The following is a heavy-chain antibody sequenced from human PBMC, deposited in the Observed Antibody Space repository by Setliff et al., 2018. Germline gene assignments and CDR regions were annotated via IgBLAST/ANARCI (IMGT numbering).Heavy chain of an antibody. CDR1: GGSISDSY. CDR3: ARDRQYCSSTSCYTSYFYYYAMDI. J-gene: IGHJ6*02. Sequence: TCGGYGGSISDSYWSWIRQPPGKGLEWIGEINHSGSTNYNPSLKSRVTISLDTSRNQVSLKLSSVTAADTAVYYCARDRQYCSSTSCYTSYFYYYAMDIWGQGTTVTVSS. V-gene: IGHV4-34*01. D-gene: IGHD2-2*02. CDR2: INHSGST.